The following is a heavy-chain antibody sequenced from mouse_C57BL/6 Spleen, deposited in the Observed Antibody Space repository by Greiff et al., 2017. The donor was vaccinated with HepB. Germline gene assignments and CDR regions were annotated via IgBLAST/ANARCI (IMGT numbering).Heavy chain of an antibody. D-gene: IGHD2-5*01. CDR1: GYTFTSYW. CDR3: ARTYSNYEGGMDY. CDR2: IDPNSGGT. Sequence: QVQLQQPGAELVKPGASVKLSCKASGYTFTSYWMHWVKQRPGRGLEWIGRIDPNSGGTKYNEKFKSKATLTVDKPSSTAYMQLSSLTSEDSAVYYCARTYSNYEGGMDYWGQGTSVTVSS. J-gene: IGHJ4*01. V-gene: IGHV1-72*01.